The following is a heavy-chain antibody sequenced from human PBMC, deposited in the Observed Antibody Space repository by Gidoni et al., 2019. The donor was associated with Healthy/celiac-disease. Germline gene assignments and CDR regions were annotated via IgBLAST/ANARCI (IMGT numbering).Heavy chain of an antibody. V-gene: IGHV3-9*01. CDR2: ISWNSGSI. Sequence: EVQLVESGGGLVQPGRSLRLSCAASGFTFDDYAMHWVRQAPGKGLEWVSGISWNSGSIGYADSVKGRFTISRDNAKNSLYLQMNSLRAEDTALYYCAKDILVGGYDFAFDIWGQGTMVTVSS. CDR3: AKDILVGGYDFAFDI. CDR1: GFTFDDYA. J-gene: IGHJ3*02. D-gene: IGHD5-12*01.